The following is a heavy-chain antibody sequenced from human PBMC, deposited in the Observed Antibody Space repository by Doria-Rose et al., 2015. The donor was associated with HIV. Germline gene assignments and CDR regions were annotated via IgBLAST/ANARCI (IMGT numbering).Heavy chain of an antibody. J-gene: IGHJ4*02. V-gene: IGHV2-26*01. Sequence: SDPVLVKPTETLTLTCTVSGVSLSSPGMGVSWIRQPPGKALEWLANIFSDDERSCKTSLKSRLTSSRGTSKSQVVLTMTDMDPVDTATYYCARIKSSRWYHKYYFDFWGQGTLVIVSA. CDR3: ARIKSSRWYHKYYFDF. CDR1: GVSLSSPGMG. CDR2: IFSDDER. D-gene: IGHD6-13*01.